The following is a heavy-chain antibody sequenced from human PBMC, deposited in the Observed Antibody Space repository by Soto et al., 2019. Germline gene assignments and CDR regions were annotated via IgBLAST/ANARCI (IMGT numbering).Heavy chain of an antibody. CDR3: ARSFVVVVPAAHGVGNWFDP. Sequence: QVQLQESGPGLVKPSQTLSLTCTVSGGSISSGGYYWSWIRQHPGKGLEWIGYIYYSGSTYYNPSLRCRVTISVDTSKNQFSLKLSSVTAADTAVYYCARSFVVVVPAAHGVGNWFDPWGQGTLVTVSS. V-gene: IGHV4-31*03. CDR2: IYYSGST. J-gene: IGHJ5*02. D-gene: IGHD2-2*01. CDR1: GGSISSGGYY.